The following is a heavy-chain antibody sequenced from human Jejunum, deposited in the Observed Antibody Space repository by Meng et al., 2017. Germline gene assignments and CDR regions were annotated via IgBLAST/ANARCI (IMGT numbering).Heavy chain of an antibody. CDR3: VREFRGGYFDY. V-gene: IGHV1-46*01. Sequence: QVQVVQLGAEVKKPGASVKVSCKSSEYSFSNYYLHWMRQAPGQGLEWLGVSNPGGGSTNYAQKFQGRVTMTRDTSANTVYMELGSLKSEDTAVYYCVREFRGGYFDYWGQGTLVTVSS. CDR1: EYSFSNYY. D-gene: IGHD3-16*01. CDR2: SNPGGGST. J-gene: IGHJ4*02.